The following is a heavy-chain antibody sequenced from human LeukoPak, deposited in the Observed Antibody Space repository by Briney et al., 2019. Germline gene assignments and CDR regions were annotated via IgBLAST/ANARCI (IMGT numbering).Heavy chain of an antibody. CDR2: ISAYNGNT. J-gene: IGHJ4*02. D-gene: IGHD6-13*01. V-gene: IGHV1-18*01. Sequence: ASVKVSCKASGGTFSSYAISWVRQAPGQGLEWMGWISAYNGNTNYAQKLQGRVTMTTDTSTSTAYMELRSLRSDDTAVYYCARDRRIAAAGTGSYWGQGTLVTVSS. CDR3: ARDRRIAAAGTGSY. CDR1: GGTFSSYA.